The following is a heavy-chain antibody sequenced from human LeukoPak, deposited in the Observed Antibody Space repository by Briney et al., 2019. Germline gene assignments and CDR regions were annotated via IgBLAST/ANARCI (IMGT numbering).Heavy chain of an antibody. Sequence: PGGSLRLSCAASGFTFSNSGMTWVRQAPGKGLEWVAVISPDGSGKNYVDSVEGRFTISRDNSKNTLYVQMNSLRAEDTAVYFCARGYDSNLDYYYYMDVWGKGTTVTVSS. J-gene: IGHJ6*03. CDR1: GFTFSNSG. V-gene: IGHV3-30*03. CDR2: ISPDGSGK. CDR3: ARGYDSNLDYYYYMDV. D-gene: IGHD3-16*01.